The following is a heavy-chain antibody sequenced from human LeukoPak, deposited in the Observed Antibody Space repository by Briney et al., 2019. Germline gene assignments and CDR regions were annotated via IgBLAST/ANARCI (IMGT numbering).Heavy chain of an antibody. CDR2: ISYDGSNK. V-gene: IGHV3-30*03. D-gene: IGHD5-18*01. Sequence: GGSLRLSCAASGFTFSSFGIHWVRQAPGKGLEWVAVISYDGSNKYYADSVKGRFTISRDNSKNTLYLQMNSLRAEDTAVYYCAREPVDTAMGPYDYWGQGTLVTVSS. J-gene: IGHJ4*02. CDR1: GFTFSSFG. CDR3: AREPVDTAMGPYDY.